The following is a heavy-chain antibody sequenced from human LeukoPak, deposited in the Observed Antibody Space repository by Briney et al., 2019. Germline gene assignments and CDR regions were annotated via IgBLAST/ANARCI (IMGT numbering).Heavy chain of an antibody. Sequence: PGGSLRLSCAASGFTFSSYAMSWVRQAPGKGLEWVSIAFSDGRTFYADSVKGRFTISRDNAKNSLSLQMNSLSDEDTALYYCARDRYCSGGNCYSGFDPWGQGTLVTVSS. D-gene: IGHD2-15*01. V-gene: IGHV3-23*01. CDR2: IAFSDGRT. J-gene: IGHJ5*02. CDR1: GFTFSSYA. CDR3: ARDRYCSGGNCYSGFDP.